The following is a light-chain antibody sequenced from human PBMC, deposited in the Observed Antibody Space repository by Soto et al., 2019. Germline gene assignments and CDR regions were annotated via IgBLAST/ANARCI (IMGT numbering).Light chain of an antibody. CDR2: GAS. V-gene: IGKV3D-15*01. J-gene: IGKJ3*01. CDR1: QSVSSN. Sequence: EIVMTQSPATLSVSPGERATLSCRASQSVSSNLAWYQQKPGQAPRLLIYGASTRATGIPARFSGSGSGTEFTLPISSLQSEDFAVYYCQQYNNWPFTVGPGTKVDI. CDR3: QQYNNWPFT.